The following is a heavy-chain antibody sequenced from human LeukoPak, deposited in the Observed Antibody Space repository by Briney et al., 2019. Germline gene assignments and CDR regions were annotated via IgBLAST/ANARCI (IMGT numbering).Heavy chain of an antibody. Sequence: GGSLRLSCAASGFTFDDYAMHWVRQAPGKGLEWVSGISWNSGSIGYADSVKGRFTISRDNAKNSLYLQMNSLRAEDMALYYCAKEQSPGIAVAGRPFDYWGQGTLVTVSS. D-gene: IGHD6-19*01. V-gene: IGHV3-9*03. CDR3: AKEQSPGIAVAGRPFDY. CDR2: ISWNSGSI. J-gene: IGHJ4*02. CDR1: GFTFDDYA.